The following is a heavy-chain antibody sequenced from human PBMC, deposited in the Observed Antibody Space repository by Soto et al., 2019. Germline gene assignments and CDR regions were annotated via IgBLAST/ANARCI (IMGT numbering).Heavy chain of an antibody. V-gene: IGHV4-59*01. CDR2: TYYSGST. D-gene: IGHD6-13*01. J-gene: IGHJ4*02. CDR3: ARVRGTAGKRYFDY. Sequence: QVQLQESGPRLVKPSETLSLTCTVSGGSMIAYYWNWMRQPPGKGLQWIGYTYYSGSTTYNPSLKSRVNISVDSSENQFSLKLDSVPPADTAVYYCARVRGTAGKRYFDYWGPGTLVTVSS. CDR1: GGSMIAYY.